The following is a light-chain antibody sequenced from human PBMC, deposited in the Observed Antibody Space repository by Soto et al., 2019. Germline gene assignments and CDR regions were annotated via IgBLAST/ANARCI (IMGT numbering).Light chain of an antibody. CDR1: SGDVGNYNL. J-gene: IGLJ3*02. CDR3: CSYAGSSTWV. Sequence: QSALTQPASVSGSPGQSITISCTGTSGDVGNYNLVSWYQQHPGKAPKVMIYEGSKRPSGVSNRFSGSKSGNTASLTISGLQAEDEADYYCCSYAGSSTWVFGGGTQLTVL. V-gene: IGLV2-23*01. CDR2: EGS.